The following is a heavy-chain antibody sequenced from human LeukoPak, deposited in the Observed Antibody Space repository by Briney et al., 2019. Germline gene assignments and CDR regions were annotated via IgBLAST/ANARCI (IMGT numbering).Heavy chain of an antibody. CDR2: IYYSGST. J-gene: IGHJ5*02. CDR1: GGSISSSSYY. D-gene: IGHD1-14*01. Sequence: PSETLSLTCTVSGGSISSSSYYWGWIRQAPGKGLEWIGSIYYSGSTYYNPSLKSRVTISVDTSKNQFSLKLSSVTAADTAVYYCAREKKTGTTRWFDPWGQGTLVTVSS. CDR3: AREKKTGTTRWFDP. V-gene: IGHV4-39*02.